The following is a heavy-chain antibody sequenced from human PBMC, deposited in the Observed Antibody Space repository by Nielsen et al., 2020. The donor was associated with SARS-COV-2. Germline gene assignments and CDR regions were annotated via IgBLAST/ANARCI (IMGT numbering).Heavy chain of an antibody. V-gene: IGHV3-21*04. Sequence: GGSLRLSCAASGFTFSNYVMNWVRQAPGKGLEWVSSITGSSRYIYSADSVKGRFTISRDSAKNSVFLQMNSLRAEDTAVYYCAKTGDYFVVVPAATLDVWGQGTTVTVSS. J-gene: IGHJ6*02. CDR1: GFTFSNYV. CDR2: ITGSSRYI. CDR3: AKTGDYFVVVPAATLDV. D-gene: IGHD2-2*01.